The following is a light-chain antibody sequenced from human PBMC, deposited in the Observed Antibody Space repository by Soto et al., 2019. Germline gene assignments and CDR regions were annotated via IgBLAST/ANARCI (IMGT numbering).Light chain of an antibody. Sequence: QSVLTQPASVSGSPGQSITISCTGTSRYVGSYNLVSWYQQHPGNAPKLIIYEGTKRPSGVSYRFSGSKSGNTASLTISGLQEDDEVDYHCSSFAGSSTYVFGTGTRSPS. CDR3: SSFAGSSTYV. J-gene: IGLJ1*01. CDR1: SRYVGSYNL. V-gene: IGLV2-23*01. CDR2: EGT.